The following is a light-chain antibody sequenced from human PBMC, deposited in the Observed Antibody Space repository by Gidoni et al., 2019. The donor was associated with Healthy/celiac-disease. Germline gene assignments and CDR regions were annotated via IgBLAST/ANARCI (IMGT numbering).Light chain of an antibody. CDR3: QQRSNWPPWT. V-gene: IGKV3-11*01. CDR1: QSVSSY. Sequence: EIVLTQSPATLSLLPGERATISCRASQSVSSYLAWSHQKPGQAPRLLIYDASNRATGIPDRFSGSGSGTDFTLPISSLEPEDFAVYYCQQRSNWPPWTFGQGTKVEIK. CDR2: DAS. J-gene: IGKJ1*01.